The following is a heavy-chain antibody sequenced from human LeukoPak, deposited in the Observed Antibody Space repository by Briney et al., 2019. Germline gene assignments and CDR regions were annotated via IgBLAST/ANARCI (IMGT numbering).Heavy chain of an antibody. CDR2: INPNRGGT. CDR3: ARGGRNIVVVPAAIEWGFDP. CDR1: GYTFTGYY. D-gene: IGHD2-2*01. V-gene: IGHV1-2*02. Sequence: ASVKVSCKASGYTFTGYYMHWVRQAPGQGLEWMGWINPNRGGTNYAQKFQGRVTMTRDTSISTAYMELSRLRPDDTAVYYCARGGRNIVVVPAAIEWGFDPWGQGTLVTVSS. J-gene: IGHJ5*02.